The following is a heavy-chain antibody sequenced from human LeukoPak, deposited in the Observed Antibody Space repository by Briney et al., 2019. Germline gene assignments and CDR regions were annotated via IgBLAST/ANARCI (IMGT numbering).Heavy chain of an antibody. CDR2: ISSSSSYT. CDR1: TFTLSSYT. V-gene: IGHV3-21*05. D-gene: IGHD6-13*01. CDR3: AAGTAADY. J-gene: IGHJ4*02. Sequence: GGSLRLSCAASTFTLSSYTMNWVRQAPGKGLEWISYISSSSSYTDYAESVKGRFTISRDNAKSALYLQMNDLRVDDTALYYCAAGTAADYWGQGTLVLVSS.